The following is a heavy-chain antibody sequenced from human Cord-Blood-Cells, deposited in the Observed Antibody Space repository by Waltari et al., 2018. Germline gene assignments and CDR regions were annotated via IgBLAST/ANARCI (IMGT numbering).Heavy chain of an antibody. Sequence: GAEVKKPGASVKVSCKASGYTFTSYYMHWVRQAPGQGLEWMGIINPSGGSTSYAQKFQGRVTMTRDTSTSTVYMELSSLRSEDTAVYYCARERGYSYGYPRNHYGMDVWGQGTTVTVSS. V-gene: IGHV1-46*01. CDR1: GYTFTSYY. D-gene: IGHD5-18*01. CDR3: ARERGYSYGYPRNHYGMDV. CDR2: INPSGGST. J-gene: IGHJ6*02.